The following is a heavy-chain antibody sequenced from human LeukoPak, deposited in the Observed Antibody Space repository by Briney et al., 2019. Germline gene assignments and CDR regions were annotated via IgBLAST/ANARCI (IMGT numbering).Heavy chain of an antibody. CDR1: GYTSTSYA. CDR2: INARNGNT. J-gene: IGHJ4*02. Sequence: ASVKVSCKASGYTSTSYAMHWVRQAPGQRLEWMGWINARNGNTKYSQKFQGRVTITRDTSASTAYMELSSLRSEDTAVYYCFYGSGTTNWGQGTLVTVSS. CDR3: FYGSGTTN. V-gene: IGHV1-3*01. D-gene: IGHD3-10*01.